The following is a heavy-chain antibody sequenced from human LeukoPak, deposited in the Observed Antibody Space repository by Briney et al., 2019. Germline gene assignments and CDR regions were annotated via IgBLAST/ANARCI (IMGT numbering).Heavy chain of an antibody. CDR2: ISAYNGHT. V-gene: IGHV1-18*01. CDR3: ARDQQQGAVAGLFDH. CDR1: GYTFTNFG. J-gene: IGHJ4*02. D-gene: IGHD6-19*01. Sequence: ASVKVSCKTSGYTFTNFGISWVRQAPGQGLEWMGWISAYNGHTKYEERFQDRVPLTTDTSTNTAYMEVTSLTSDDTALYYCARDQQQGAVAGLFDHWGQGTLVTVSS.